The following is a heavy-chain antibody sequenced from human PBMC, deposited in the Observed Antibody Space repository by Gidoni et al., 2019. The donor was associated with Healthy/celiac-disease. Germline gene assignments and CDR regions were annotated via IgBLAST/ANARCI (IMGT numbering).Heavy chain of an antibody. D-gene: IGHD6-25*01. Sequence: EVQLVESGGGLVQPGRSLRLSCAASGFTFDDYAMHWVRQAPGKGLEWVSGISWNSGSIGYADSVKGRFTISRDNAKNSRYLQMNSLRAEDMALYYCAKDKEAALALAFDYWGQGTLVTVSS. V-gene: IGHV3-9*03. CDR1: GFTFDDYA. J-gene: IGHJ4*02. CDR3: AKDKEAALALAFDY. CDR2: ISWNSGSI.